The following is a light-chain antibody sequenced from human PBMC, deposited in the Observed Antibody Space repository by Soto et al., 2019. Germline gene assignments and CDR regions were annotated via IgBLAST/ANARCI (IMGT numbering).Light chain of an antibody. J-gene: IGKJ1*01. Sequence: EIVLTQSPGTLSLSPGERATLSCRSSQSVSSNYLAWYQQKPDQAPRLVIYDVSGRATGIPDRFSGSGSGTDFTLTISRLEPDDFAVYEWQQYGSSPTFGQGTKVEIK. V-gene: IGKV3-20*01. CDR1: QSVSSNY. CDR3: QQYGSSPT. CDR2: DVS.